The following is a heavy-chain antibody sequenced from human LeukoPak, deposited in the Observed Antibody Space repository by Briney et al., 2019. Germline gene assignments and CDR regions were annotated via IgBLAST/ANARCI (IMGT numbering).Heavy chain of an antibody. CDR1: GFTFSDYY. V-gene: IGHV3-11*01. J-gene: IGHJ6*03. CDR3: ARGGAPRLWLVHYYYYYMDV. D-gene: IGHD6-19*01. CDR2: ISSSGSTI. Sequence: SGGSLRLSCAASGFTFSDYYMSWIRQAPGKGLEWVSYISSSGSTIYYADSVKGRFTISRDNAKNSLYLQMNSLRAEDTAVYYCARGGAPRLWLVHYYYYYMDVWGKGTTVTISS.